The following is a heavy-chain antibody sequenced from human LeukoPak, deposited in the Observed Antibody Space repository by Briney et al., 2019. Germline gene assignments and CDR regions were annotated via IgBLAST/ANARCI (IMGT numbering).Heavy chain of an antibody. J-gene: IGHJ5*02. V-gene: IGHV3-48*04. CDR1: GFTFSGYG. Sequence: GGSLRLSCAASGFTFSGYGMNWVRQAPGKGLEWVSYISTSSSTIYYAGSVKGRFTISRDNAKNSLFLQMNSLRAEDTAVYYCTRDICGGDCYALFDPWGQGTLVTVSS. D-gene: IGHD2-21*02. CDR3: TRDICGGDCYALFDP. CDR2: ISTSSSTI.